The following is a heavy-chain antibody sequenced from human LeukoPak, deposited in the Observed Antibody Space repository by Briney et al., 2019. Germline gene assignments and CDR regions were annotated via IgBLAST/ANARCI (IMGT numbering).Heavy chain of an antibody. V-gene: IGHV4-38-2*02. CDR2: IYHSGST. D-gene: IGHD3-16*02. CDR1: GYSISSGYY. J-gene: IGHJ6*03. CDR3: ARDGGVIYYYYYYYMDV. Sequence: SETLSLTCTVSGYSISSGYYWGWIRQPPGKGLEWIGSIYHSGSTYYNPSLKSRVTISVDTSKNQFSLKLSSVTAADTAVYYCARDGGVIYYYYYYYMDVWGKGTTVTVSS.